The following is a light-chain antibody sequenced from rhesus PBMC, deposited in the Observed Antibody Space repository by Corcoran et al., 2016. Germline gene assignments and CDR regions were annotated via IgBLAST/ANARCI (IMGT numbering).Light chain of an antibody. V-gene: IGKV1-28*02. CDR1: QVISRY. CDR3: LQSKSYPFT. CDR2: DAS. J-gene: IGKJ3*01. Sequence: DIQMTQSPSSLSASVGDTVTITCRASQVISRYLTWFQQKPGKAPKLLIYDASTLESGVPSRFSASGSGTDFTLTISRLQPEDFAAYYCLQSKSYPFTFGPGTKLDF.